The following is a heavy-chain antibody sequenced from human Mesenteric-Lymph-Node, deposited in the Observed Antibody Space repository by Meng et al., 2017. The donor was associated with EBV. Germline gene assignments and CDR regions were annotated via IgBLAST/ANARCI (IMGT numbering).Heavy chain of an antibody. CDR2: INPNSGGT. CDR1: GYTFIGYY. J-gene: IGHJ5*02. D-gene: IGHD6-13*01. Sequence: QVQAEPAGAEVKKPGASVKVSFKASGYTFIGYYIHWVRQTPGQGLEWMGRINPNSGGTNYAQKFQGRVTMTRDTSISTTYMELSKLRSDDTAVYFCAREGLISAAGSFYPWGQGTLVTVSS. CDR3: AREGLISAAGSFYP. V-gene: IGHV1-2*06.